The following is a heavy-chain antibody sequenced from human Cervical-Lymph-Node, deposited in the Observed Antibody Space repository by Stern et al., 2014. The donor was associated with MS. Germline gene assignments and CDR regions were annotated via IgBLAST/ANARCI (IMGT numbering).Heavy chain of an antibody. CDR2: VYTTGST. V-gene: IGHV4-61*02. Sequence: QLQLQESGPGLVKPSQTLSLTCSVSGGSVSSGSYYWSWVRQPAGKGLQWIGRVYTTGSTDYNPSLKSRVTISQDTSKNHFSLPLSSVTAADTAVYYCATSFGGVPMFYWGQGTLVTVSS. CDR3: ATSFGGVPMFY. J-gene: IGHJ4*02. CDR1: GGSVSSGSYY. D-gene: IGHD3-3*01.